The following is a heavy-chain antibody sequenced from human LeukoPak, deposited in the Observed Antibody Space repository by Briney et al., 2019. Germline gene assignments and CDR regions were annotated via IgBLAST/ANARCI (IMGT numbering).Heavy chain of an antibody. J-gene: IGHJ4*02. Sequence: SETLSLTCTVSGGSISSYYWSWIRQPPGKGLEWIGYIYYSGSTNYNPSLKSRVTISVDTSKNQFSLKLSSVTAADTAVYYCARHSRRGSSAIFDYWGQGTLVTVSS. CDR2: IYYSGST. CDR3: ARHSRRGSSAIFDY. V-gene: IGHV4-59*01. D-gene: IGHD1-26*01. CDR1: GGSISSYY.